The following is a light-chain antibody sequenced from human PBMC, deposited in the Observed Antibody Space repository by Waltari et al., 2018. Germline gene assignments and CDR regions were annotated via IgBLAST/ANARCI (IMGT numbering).Light chain of an antibody. Sequence: DIQMTQSPSSLSASVGDRVTITCRASQSINSYLNLYQQKQGKAPEIPIWAASSLQSGVPSRFSGSGSGTDFTLTISSLLPEDFATYYCQQSYSTPVTFGQGTRLEIK. CDR1: QSINSY. CDR3: QQSYSTPVT. CDR2: AAS. V-gene: IGKV1-39*01. J-gene: IGKJ5*01.